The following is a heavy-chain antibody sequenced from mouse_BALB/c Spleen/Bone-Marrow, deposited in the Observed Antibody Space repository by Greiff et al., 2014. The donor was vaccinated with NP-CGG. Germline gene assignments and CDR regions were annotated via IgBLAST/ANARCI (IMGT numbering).Heavy chain of an antibody. CDR3: VRHYYGYDFDY. D-gene: IGHD1-2*01. V-gene: IGHV2-9-2*01. Sequence: QVQLQQSGPGLVAPSQSLSITCTVSGFSLTSYDISWIRRPPGKGLEWLGVIWTGGGTNYNSAFMSRLSISKDNSKSQVFLKMNSLQTDDTAIYYCVRHYYGYDFDYWGQGTTLTVSS. CDR1: GFSLTSYD. J-gene: IGHJ2*01. CDR2: IWTGGGT.